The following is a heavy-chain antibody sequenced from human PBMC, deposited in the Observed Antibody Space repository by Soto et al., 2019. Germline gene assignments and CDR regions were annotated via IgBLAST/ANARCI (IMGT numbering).Heavy chain of an antibody. D-gene: IGHD2-15*01. Sequence: PSETLSLTCTVSGGSISSYYWSWIRQPPGKGLEWIGYIYYSGSTNYNPSLKSRVTISVDTSKNQFSLKLSSVTAADTAVYYCAGSEVVVAASRNYYYYGMDVWGQGTTVTVSS. CDR3: AGSEVVVAASRNYYYYGMDV. CDR2: IYYSGST. J-gene: IGHJ6*02. V-gene: IGHV4-59*01. CDR1: GGSISSYY.